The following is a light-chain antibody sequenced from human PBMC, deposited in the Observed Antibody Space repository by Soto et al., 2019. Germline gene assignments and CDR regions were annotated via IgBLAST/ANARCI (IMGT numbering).Light chain of an antibody. CDR3: NSYTTSNTRQIV. CDR2: DGS. V-gene: IGLV2-14*01. CDR1: SSDVCGYNY. J-gene: IGLJ1*01. Sequence: QSVLPQPVSVSGSPGQPITISCTGTSSDVCGYNYVSWYQQHPGKAPKFMIYDGSNRPSGVSTRLSGSKSSNTASLTISGLQAEDEADYYCNSYTTSNTRQIVFGTGTKVTVL.